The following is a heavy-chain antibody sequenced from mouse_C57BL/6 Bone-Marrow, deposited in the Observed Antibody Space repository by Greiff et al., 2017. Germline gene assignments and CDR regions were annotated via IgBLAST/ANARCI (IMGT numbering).Heavy chain of an antibody. J-gene: IGHJ3*01. V-gene: IGHV1-81*01. CDR1: GYTFTSYG. Sequence: VQLQQSGAELARPGASVKLSCKASGYTFTSYGISWVKQRTGQGLEWIGEIYPRSGNTYYNEKFKGKATLTADKSSSTAYMELRSLTSEDAAVYFCAKPYYGNYLAFAYWGQGTLVTVSA. CDR3: AKPYYGNYLAFAY. D-gene: IGHD2-10*01. CDR2: IYPRSGNT.